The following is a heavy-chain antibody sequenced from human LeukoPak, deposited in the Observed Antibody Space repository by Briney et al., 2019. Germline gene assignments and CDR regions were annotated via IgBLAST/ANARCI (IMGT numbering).Heavy chain of an antibody. J-gene: IGHJ6*03. CDR3: AKGGMGSSGYYRHYYYYYMDV. D-gene: IGHD3-22*01. V-gene: IGHV3-30*18. CDR2: ISYDGSNK. Sequence: GGSLRLSCAASGFTFSSYGMHWVRQAPGKGLEWVAVISYDGSNKYYADSVKGRFTISRDNSKNTLYLQMNSLRAEDTAVYYCAKGGMGSSGYYRHYYYYYMDVWGKGTTVTVSS. CDR1: GFTFSSYG.